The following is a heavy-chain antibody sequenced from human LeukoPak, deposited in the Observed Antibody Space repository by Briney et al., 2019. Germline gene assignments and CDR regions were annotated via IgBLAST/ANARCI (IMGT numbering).Heavy chain of an antibody. CDR1: GFTFSSYA. V-gene: IGHV3-23*01. CDR2: ISGSGSST. D-gene: IGHD2-2*01. Sequence: GGSLRLSCAASGFTFSSYAMSWVRQAPGKGLEWVSTISGSGSSTYYADSVKGRFTISRDNSKNTLYLQMNSLRAEDTAVYYCAKEHCSSTSCFFDYWGQGTLVTVSS. CDR3: AKEHCSSTSCFFDY. J-gene: IGHJ4*02.